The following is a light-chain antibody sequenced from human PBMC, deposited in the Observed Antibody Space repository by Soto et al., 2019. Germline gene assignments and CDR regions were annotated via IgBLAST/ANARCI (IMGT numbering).Light chain of an antibody. CDR3: SSYTTSSTLVV. CDR2: EVT. Sequence: QSALTQAASVSWSPGQSITISCTGTSSDVGSFAFVSWYQQHPGKAPKLIIYEVTHRPSGVSNRFSGSKSGNTASLTISGLLAEDDAEYFCSSYTTSSTLVVFGGGTKLTVL. V-gene: IGLV2-14*01. CDR1: SSDVGSFAF. J-gene: IGLJ3*02.